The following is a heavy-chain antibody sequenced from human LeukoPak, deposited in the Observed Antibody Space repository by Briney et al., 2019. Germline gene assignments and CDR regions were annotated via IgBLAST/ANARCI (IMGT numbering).Heavy chain of an antibody. CDR3: ARACPTSMVPWVCFDY. J-gene: IGHJ4*02. D-gene: IGHD3-10*01. CDR1: GFTFDDYG. CDR2: INWNGGST. Sequence: GGSLRLSCAASGFTFDDYGMSWVRQAPGKGLEWVSGINWNGGSTGYADSVKGRFTISRDNAKNSLYLQMNSLRAEDTALYYCARACPTSMVPWVCFDYWGQGTLVTVSS. V-gene: IGHV3-20*04.